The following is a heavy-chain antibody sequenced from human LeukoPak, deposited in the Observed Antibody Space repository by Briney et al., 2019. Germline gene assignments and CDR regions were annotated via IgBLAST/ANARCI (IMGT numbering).Heavy chain of an antibody. CDR3: ARKYTITTKFDY. J-gene: IGHJ4*02. Sequence: GESLKISCRGSGYTFTSYWIGWVLQMPGKGLEWMGVIYPGDSDARYSPSFQGQVTISADKSIRIAYLQWSSLKASGSAIYYCARKYTITTKFDYWGQGTLVTVSS. CDR1: GYTFTSYW. V-gene: IGHV5-51*01. CDR2: IYPGDSDA. D-gene: IGHD1-1*01.